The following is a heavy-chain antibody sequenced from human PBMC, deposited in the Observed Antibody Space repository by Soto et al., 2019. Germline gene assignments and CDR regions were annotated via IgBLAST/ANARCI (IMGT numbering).Heavy chain of an antibody. Sequence: SVKVSCKASGGTFSSYTISWVRQAPGQGLEWMGRIIPILGIANYAQKFQGRVTITADKSTSTAYMELSSLRSEDTAVYYCARERGYYDSSGYYLVDYWGQGTLVTVSS. CDR1: GGTFSSYT. CDR2: IIPILGIA. CDR3: ARERGYYDSSGYYLVDY. D-gene: IGHD3-22*01. J-gene: IGHJ4*02. V-gene: IGHV1-69*04.